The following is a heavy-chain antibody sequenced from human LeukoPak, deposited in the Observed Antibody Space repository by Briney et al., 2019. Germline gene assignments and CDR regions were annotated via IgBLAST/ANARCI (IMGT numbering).Heavy chain of an antibody. CDR1: GYTFTSYG. CDR2: ISAYNGNT. CDR3: ARATVGFWSGYFGY. Sequence: ASVKVSCKASGYTFTSYGISWVRQAPGQGLEWMGWISAYNGNTNYAQTLQGRVTMTTDTSTSTAYMELRSLRSDDTAVYYCARATVGFWSGYFGYWGQGTLVTVSS. D-gene: IGHD3-3*01. J-gene: IGHJ4*02. V-gene: IGHV1-18*01.